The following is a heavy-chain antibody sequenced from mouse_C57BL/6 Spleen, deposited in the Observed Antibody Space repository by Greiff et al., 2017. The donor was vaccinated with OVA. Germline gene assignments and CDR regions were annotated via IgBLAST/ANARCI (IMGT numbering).Heavy chain of an antibody. CDR1: GYTFTSYW. V-gene: IGHV1-50*01. CDR3: ARSPITTVVPYYFDY. D-gene: IGHD1-1*01. Sequence: VQLQQPGAELVKPGASVKLSCKASGYTFTSYWMQWVKQRPGQGLEWIGEIDPSDSYTNYNQKFKGKATLTVDTSSSTAYMQLSSLTSEDSAVYYCARSPITTVVPYYFDYWGQGTTLTVSS. CDR2: IDPSDSYT. J-gene: IGHJ2*01.